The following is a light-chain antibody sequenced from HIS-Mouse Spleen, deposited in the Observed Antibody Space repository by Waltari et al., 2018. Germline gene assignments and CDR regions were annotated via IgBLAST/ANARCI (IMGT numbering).Light chain of an antibody. CDR2: EDS. V-gene: IGLV3-10*01. J-gene: IGLJ2*01. Sequence: SYELTQPPSVSVSPGKTARITCSGDALPKKYAYWYQQKSGQAPVLVIYEDSKRPSGIPEGFSGSSSGTLATLTISGAQVEDEADYYCYSTDSSGNHRVFGGGTKLTVL. CDR1: ALPKKY. CDR3: YSTDSSGNHRV.